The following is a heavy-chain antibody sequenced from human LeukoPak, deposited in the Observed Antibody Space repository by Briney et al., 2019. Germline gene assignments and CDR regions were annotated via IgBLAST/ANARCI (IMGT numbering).Heavy chain of an antibody. V-gene: IGHV1-69-2*01. CDR2: VDPEDGET. D-gene: IGHD1-20*01. J-gene: IGHJ4*02. CDR1: GYTFTDYY. CDR3: ATGRITGILFGDDY. Sequence: GASVKVSCKASGYTFTDYYMHWVQQAPGKGLEWMGRVDPEDGETIYAEKFQGRVTITADTSTDTAYMELSSLRSEDTAVYYCATGRITGILFGDDYWGQGTLVTVSS.